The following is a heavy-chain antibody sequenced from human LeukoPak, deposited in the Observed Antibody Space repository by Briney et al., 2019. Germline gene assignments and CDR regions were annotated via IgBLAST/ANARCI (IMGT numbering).Heavy chain of an antibody. V-gene: IGHV4-38-2*02. CDR3: ARSYQQWLVRWFDP. Sequence: SETLSLTCTVSGYSISSGYYWGWIRQPPGKGLEWIGEINHSGSTNYNPSLKSRVTISVDTSKNQFSLKLSSVTAADTAVYYCARSYQQWLVRWFDPWGQGTLVTVSS. J-gene: IGHJ5*02. D-gene: IGHD6-19*01. CDR1: GYSISSGYY. CDR2: INHSGST.